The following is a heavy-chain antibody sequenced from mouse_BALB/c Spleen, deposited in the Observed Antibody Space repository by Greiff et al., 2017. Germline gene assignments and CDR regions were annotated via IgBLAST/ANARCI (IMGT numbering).Heavy chain of an antibody. J-gene: IGHJ3*01. D-gene: IGHD2-4*01. CDR1: GFTFSDYG. CDR3: ARDNDSSWFAY. V-gene: IGHV5-15*02. Sequence: EVKLVESGGGLVQPGGSRKLSCAASGFTFSDYGMAWVRQAPGKGPEWVAFISNLAYSIYYADTVTGRFTISRENAKNTLYLEMSSLRSEDTAMYYCARDNDSSWFAYWGQGTLITVSA. CDR2: ISNLAYSI.